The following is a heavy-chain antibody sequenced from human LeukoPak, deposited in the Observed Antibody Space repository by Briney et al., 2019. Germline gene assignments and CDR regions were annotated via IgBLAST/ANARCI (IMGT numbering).Heavy chain of an antibody. J-gene: IGHJ3*02. CDR1: GYTFTGYY. D-gene: IGHD3-3*01. Sequence: GASVKVSCKASGYTFTGYYMHWVRQAPGQGLEWMGWINPNSGGTNYAQKFQGRVTMTRDTSISTAYMELSRLRSDDTAVYYCARVGCFGVATLDAFDIWGQGTMVTVSS. CDR2: INPNSGGT. CDR3: ARVGCFGVATLDAFDI. V-gene: IGHV1-2*02.